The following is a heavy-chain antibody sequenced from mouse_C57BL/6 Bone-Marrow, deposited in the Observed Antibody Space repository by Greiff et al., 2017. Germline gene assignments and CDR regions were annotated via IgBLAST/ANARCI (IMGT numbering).Heavy chain of an antibody. CDR2: ISYSGST. D-gene: IGHD1-1*01. CDR1: GYSITSDY. J-gene: IGHJ3*01. V-gene: IGHV3-8*01. Sequence: VQLKQSGPGLAKPSQTLSLTCSVTGYSITSDYWHWIRKFPGNNLEYIGYISYSGSTYYNPSLKSRISISRDTSKNQDYRQLNSVTTEYTATYYCARGGFLLCAYWGPGTLVTVSA. CDR3: ARGGFLLCAY.